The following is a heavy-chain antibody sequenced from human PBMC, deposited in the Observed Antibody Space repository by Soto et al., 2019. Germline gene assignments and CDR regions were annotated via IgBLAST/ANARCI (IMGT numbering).Heavy chain of an antibody. CDR2: ITGTGGDT. CDR1: GFTFSNFV. V-gene: IGHV3-23*01. J-gene: IGHJ6*02. Sequence: GGSLRLSCAASGFTFSNFVVRWVRQTPGKGLEWVSTITGTGGDTYYTDSVKGRFTISRDNSKNTLYLQMSSLRAEDTALYYCTKASSDRHHMDVWGQGTTVTVSS. CDR3: TKASSDRHHMDV.